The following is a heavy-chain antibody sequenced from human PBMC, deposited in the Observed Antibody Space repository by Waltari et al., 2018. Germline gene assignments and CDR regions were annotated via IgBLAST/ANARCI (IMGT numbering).Heavy chain of an antibody. J-gene: IGHJ4*02. Sequence: QVQLQESGPGLVKPSETLSLTCTVAGGSIPGYYWSWIRQPPGKGLEWIGHIYYNGNTDYTPSLKSRVTISVDTSKNQFSLKLSAVTAADTAVYYCAREIYGGNSRPYDYWGQGTLVTVSS. V-gene: IGHV4-59*01. D-gene: IGHD4-17*01. CDR3: AREIYGGNSRPYDY. CDR2: IYYNGNT. CDR1: GGSIPGYY.